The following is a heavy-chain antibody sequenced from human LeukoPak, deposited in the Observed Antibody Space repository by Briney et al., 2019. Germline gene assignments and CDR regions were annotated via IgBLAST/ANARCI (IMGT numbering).Heavy chain of an antibody. J-gene: IGHJ3*02. CDR2: ISWNSGSI. Sequence: GGSLRLSCAASGFTFDDYAMHWVRQAPGKGLEWVSGISWNSGSIGYADSVKGRFTISRDNAKNSLYLQMNSLRAEDTAVYYCARRTTVIPDAFDIWGQGTMVTVSS. CDR1: GFTFDDYA. V-gene: IGHV3-9*01. CDR3: ARRTTVIPDAFDI. D-gene: IGHD4-17*01.